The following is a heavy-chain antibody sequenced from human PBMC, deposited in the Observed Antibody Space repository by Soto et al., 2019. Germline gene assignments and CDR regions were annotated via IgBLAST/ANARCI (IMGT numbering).Heavy chain of an antibody. CDR1: GFTFSSYA. V-gene: IGHV3-23*01. CDR3: AFPDDSSGFDF. Sequence: GGSLRLSCAASGFTFSSYAMNWVRQAPEKGLEWVSSISGSGGSTYYTDSVKGRFTISRDNSKNTLYLQMNSLRAGDTAVYYCAFPDDSSGFDFWGQGTLVTVSS. J-gene: IGHJ4*02. CDR2: ISGSGGST. D-gene: IGHD3-22*01.